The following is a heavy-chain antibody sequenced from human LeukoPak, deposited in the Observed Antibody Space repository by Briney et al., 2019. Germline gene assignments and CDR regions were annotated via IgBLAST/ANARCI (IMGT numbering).Heavy chain of an antibody. D-gene: IGHD3-22*01. CDR1: GLIVSNYF. J-gene: IGHJ4*02. Sequence: GGSLRLSCAASGLIVSNYFMTWVRQAPGKGLECVSVIYSSGATYYADSVKGRFTISRDNSKNTLYLQMNSLRAEDTVVYYCAKDRYYYDSSGYQDYWGQGTLVTVSS. V-gene: IGHV3-53*01. CDR3: AKDRYYYDSSGYQDY. CDR2: IYSSGAT.